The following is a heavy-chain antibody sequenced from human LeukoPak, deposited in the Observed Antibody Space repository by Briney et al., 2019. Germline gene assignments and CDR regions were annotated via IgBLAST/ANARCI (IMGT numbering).Heavy chain of an antibody. CDR2: ISSSSSYI. J-gene: IGHJ5*02. V-gene: IGHV3-21*01. Sequence: GGSLRLSCAASGFTFSSYSMTWVRQAPGKGLEWVSSISSSSSYIYYADSVKGRFTISRDNAKNSLYLQMNSLRAEDTAVYYCASSGHSSGWYILDWFDPWGQGTLVTVSS. D-gene: IGHD6-19*01. CDR1: GFTFSSYS. CDR3: ASSGHSSGWYILDWFDP.